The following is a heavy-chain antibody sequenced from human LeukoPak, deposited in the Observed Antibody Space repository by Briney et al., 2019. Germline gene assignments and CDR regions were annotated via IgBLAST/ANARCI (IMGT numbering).Heavy chain of an antibody. Sequence: GGSLRLSCAASGFTFSGYAMSWVRQAPGKGLEWVSGISGSGGSTYYADSVKGRFTISRDNSKSTLYLQMNSLRAEDTAVFYCAKDMYYDFWSGPIGWFDPWGQGTLVTVSS. CDR3: AKDMYYDFWSGPIGWFDP. CDR1: GFTFSGYA. V-gene: IGHV3-23*01. D-gene: IGHD3-3*01. CDR2: ISGSGGST. J-gene: IGHJ5*02.